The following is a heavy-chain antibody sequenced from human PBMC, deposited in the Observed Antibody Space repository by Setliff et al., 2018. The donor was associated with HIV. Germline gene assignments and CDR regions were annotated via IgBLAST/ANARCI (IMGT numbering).Heavy chain of an antibody. V-gene: IGHV4-59*01. J-gene: IGHJ3*02. CDR1: GDSISSYY. CDR3: ARGKGRWLQFKGVFAFDI. Sequence: SETLSLTCTVSGDSISSYYWSWIRQPPGKELEWIGYIYHSGSTNYNPSLKSRVTISADTSKNQFTLRLNSVTAADTAVYYCARGKGRWLQFKGVFAFDIWGQGTMVTVSS. D-gene: IGHD5-12*01. CDR2: IYHSGST.